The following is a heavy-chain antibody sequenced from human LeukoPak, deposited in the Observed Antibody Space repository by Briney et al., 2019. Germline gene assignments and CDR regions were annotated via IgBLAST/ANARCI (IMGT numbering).Heavy chain of an antibody. D-gene: IGHD1-14*01. J-gene: IGHJ4*02. V-gene: IGHV1-3*01. CDR3: ARELYGTGYFDF. CDR2: INAGNGNT. CDR1: GYTFTSYA. Sequence: GASVKVSCKASGYTFTSYAMHWVRQAPGQRLEWMGWINAGNGNTRYSQKFQGRITITRDTSASTAYMELSSLRSEDTALYHCARELYGTGYFDFWGQGTLVTVSS.